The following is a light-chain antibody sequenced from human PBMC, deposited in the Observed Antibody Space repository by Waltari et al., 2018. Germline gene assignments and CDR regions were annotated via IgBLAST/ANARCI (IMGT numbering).Light chain of an antibody. V-gene: IGKV1-39*01. CDR2: AAS. CDR1: QTVDNY. Sequence: DIQMPKSPSYLSASVGDRDTLTCRACQTVDNYLNWYQQQPGKAPDHLIDAASNLKSGVPSRFSGSGSGTDFTLTINSLQPEDFATYFCQQSYRTPLTFGGGTKVDIK. J-gene: IGKJ4*01. CDR3: QQSYRTPLT.